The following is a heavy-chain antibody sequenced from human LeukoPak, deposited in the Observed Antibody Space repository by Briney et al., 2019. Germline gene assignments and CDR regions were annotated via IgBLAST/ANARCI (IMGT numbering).Heavy chain of an antibody. CDR3: ARSEYFSPAAGTGDFDY. Sequence: GASVKVSCKASGYTFTSYAMHWVRQAPGQRLEWMGWINAGNGNTKYSQKFQGRVTITRDTSASTAYMELSSLRSEDTAVYYCARSEYFSPAAGTGDFDYWGQGTLVTVSS. CDR2: INAGNGNT. J-gene: IGHJ4*02. D-gene: IGHD6-13*01. V-gene: IGHV1-3*01. CDR1: GYTFTSYA.